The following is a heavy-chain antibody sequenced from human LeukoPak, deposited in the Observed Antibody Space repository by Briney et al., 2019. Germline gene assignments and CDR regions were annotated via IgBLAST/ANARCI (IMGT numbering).Heavy chain of an antibody. CDR1: GGSISSYY. J-gene: IGHJ6*03. D-gene: IGHD4-23*01. CDR3: ARDQTVGDYYYYYMDV. V-gene: IGHV4-4*07. CDR2: IYTSGST. Sequence: PSETLSLTCTVSGGSISSYYWSWIRQPAGKGLEWIGRIYTSGSTNYNPSLKSRVTMSVDTSKNQFSLKLSSVTAADTAVYYCARDQTVGDYYYYYMDVWGKGTTVTVSS.